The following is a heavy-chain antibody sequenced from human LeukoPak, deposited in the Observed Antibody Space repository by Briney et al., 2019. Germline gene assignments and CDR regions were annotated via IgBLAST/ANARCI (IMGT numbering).Heavy chain of an antibody. CDR1: GFTFSSYA. Sequence: PGRSLRLSCAASGFTFSSYAMHWVRQAPGKVLEWVAHISYDGSNRYYADSVKGRFTISRDNSKNTLYLQMNSLRGEDTALYYCAKGGLNYYMDVWGRGTTVTVSS. J-gene: IGHJ6*03. CDR3: AKGGLNYYMDV. V-gene: IGHV3-30*04. D-gene: IGHD2-21*01. CDR2: ISYDGSNR.